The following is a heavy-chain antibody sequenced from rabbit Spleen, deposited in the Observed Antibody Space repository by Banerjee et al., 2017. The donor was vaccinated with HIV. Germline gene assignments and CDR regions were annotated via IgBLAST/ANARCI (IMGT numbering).Heavy chain of an antibody. V-gene: IGHV1S45*01. CDR2: IDAARYGNN. CDR1: GLDFSSSYW. Sequence: QEQLVESGGGLVQPEGSLTLTCKASGLDFSSSYWICWVRQAPEKGLEWIACIDAARYGNNHYASWAKGRVTISKTSSTTVTLQLTSLTAADTATYFCASGGDFDTGYAYNLWGPGTLVTVS. D-gene: IGHD2-1*01. J-gene: IGHJ4*01. CDR3: ASGGDFDTGYAYNL.